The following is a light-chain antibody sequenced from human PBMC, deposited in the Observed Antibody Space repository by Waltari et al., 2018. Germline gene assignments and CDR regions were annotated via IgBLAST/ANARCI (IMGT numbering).Light chain of an antibody. CDR3: QQSYTTPWT. CDR1: QSISTF. V-gene: IGKV1-39*01. CDR2: AAS. J-gene: IGKJ1*01. Sequence: DIQMTQSPSSLSASVGDRVTITCRASQSISTFLSWYQQTPGKAPKLLIYAASSLPVEVPSRFSGAVSGTDFTLTISSLQPVDFATYYCQQSYTTPWTFGQGTKVEIK.